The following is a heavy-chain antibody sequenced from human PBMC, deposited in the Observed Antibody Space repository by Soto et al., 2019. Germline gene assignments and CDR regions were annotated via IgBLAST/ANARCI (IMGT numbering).Heavy chain of an antibody. D-gene: IGHD3-22*01. CDR2: IIPLFGTA. V-gene: IGHV1-69*01. Sequence: QVQLVQSGAEVKKPGSSVKVSCKASGGTFSTYAIDWVRQAPGQGLEWMGGIIPLFGTAKYAQNFQGRITNNADESTNTAYMELRSLRSQDTAVYYCARGVHYDSSRYYFFYWGQGTLVTVSS. CDR3: ARGVHYDSSRYYFFY. J-gene: IGHJ4*02. CDR1: GGTFSTYA.